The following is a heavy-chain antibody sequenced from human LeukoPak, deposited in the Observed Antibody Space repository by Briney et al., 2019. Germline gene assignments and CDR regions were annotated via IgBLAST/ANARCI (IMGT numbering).Heavy chain of an antibody. CDR2: ISAYNGNT. V-gene: IGHV1-18*03. D-gene: IGHD3-22*01. CDR1: GYTFTSYG. Sequence: ASVKVSCRASGYTFTSYGISWVRQAPGQGLEWMGWISAYNGNTNYAQKLQGRVTMTTDTSTSTAYMELRSLRSDDMAVYYCARALPYDSSGYNRDDAFDIWGQGTMVTVSS. J-gene: IGHJ3*02. CDR3: ARALPYDSSGYNRDDAFDI.